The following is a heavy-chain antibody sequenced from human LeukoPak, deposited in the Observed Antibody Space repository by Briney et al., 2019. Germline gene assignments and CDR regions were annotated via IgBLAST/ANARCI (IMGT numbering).Heavy chain of an antibody. J-gene: IGHJ4*02. Sequence: SETLSLTCTVPGGSISSSSYYWGWLRQPPGKGLEWIGSIYYSGSTYYNPSLKSRVTISVDTSKNQFSLKLSSVTAADTAVYYCARHATVAGRAPIDYWGQGTLVTVSS. D-gene: IGHD6-19*01. CDR1: GGSISSSSYY. V-gene: IGHV4-39*01. CDR2: IYYSGST. CDR3: ARHATVAGRAPIDY.